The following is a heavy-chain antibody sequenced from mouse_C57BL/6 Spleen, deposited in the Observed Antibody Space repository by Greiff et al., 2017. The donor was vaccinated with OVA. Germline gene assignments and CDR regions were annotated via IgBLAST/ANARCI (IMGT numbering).Heavy chain of an antibody. V-gene: IGHV1-26*01. Sequence: EVQLQQSGPELVKPGASVKISCKASGYTFTDYYMNWVKQSHGKSLEWIGDINPNNGGTSYNQKFKGKATLTVDKSSRTAYMEHHSLTSEDSAVYYCAREPRANYYGSTSYYYAMDYWGQGTSVTVSS. D-gene: IGHD1-1*01. J-gene: IGHJ4*01. CDR2: INPNNGGT. CDR3: AREPRANYYGSTSYYYAMDY. CDR1: GYTFTDYY.